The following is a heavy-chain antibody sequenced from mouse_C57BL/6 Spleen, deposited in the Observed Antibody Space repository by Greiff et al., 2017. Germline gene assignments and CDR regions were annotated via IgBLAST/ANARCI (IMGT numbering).Heavy chain of an antibody. CDR2: IYPRSGNT. CDR1: GYTFTSYG. V-gene: IGHV1-81*01. Sequence: VQLQQSGAELARPGASVKLSCKASGYTFTSYGVSWVKQRTGQGLEWIGEIYPRSGNTYYNEKFKGKGTLTADKSSSTAYMELRSLTSEDSAVYFCARRGVYYGNLYYFDYWGQGTTLTVSS. D-gene: IGHD2-1*01. J-gene: IGHJ2*01. CDR3: ARRGVYYGNLYYFDY.